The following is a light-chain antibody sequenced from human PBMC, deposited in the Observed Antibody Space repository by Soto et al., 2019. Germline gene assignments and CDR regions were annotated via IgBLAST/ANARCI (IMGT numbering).Light chain of an antibody. CDR2: EAS. J-gene: IGKJ5*01. Sequence: DIQMTQSPATLSASVGDRVTIACRASQSISRCLTFYQQKPGKAPQLLIYEASSLESGVPSRFSGSGSGTEFTLTIGGLQPDDFATYYCQQFNSYPITFGQGTRLENK. CDR3: QQFNSYPIT. V-gene: IGKV1-5*01. CDR1: QSISRC.